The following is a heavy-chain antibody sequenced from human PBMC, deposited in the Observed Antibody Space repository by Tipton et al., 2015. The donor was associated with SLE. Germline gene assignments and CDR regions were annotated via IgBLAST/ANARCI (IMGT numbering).Heavy chain of an antibody. CDR2: ISYSETT. Sequence: TLSLTCTVSGGSLSSHYWSWVRQPPGKGLEWIGYISYSETTNSNPSLKSRVTISVDTSKNQFSLKLRSVTAADTAVYYCAGAWQGYCSGGTCYVLDYWGQGTLVTVSS. J-gene: IGHJ4*02. D-gene: IGHD2-15*01. CDR1: GGSLSSHY. V-gene: IGHV4-59*11. CDR3: AGAWQGYCSGGTCYVLDY.